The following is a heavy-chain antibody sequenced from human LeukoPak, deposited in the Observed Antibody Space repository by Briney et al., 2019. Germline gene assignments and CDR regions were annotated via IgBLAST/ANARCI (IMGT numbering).Heavy chain of an antibody. V-gene: IGHV4-30-4*01. Sequence: SETLSLTCIVSGVSISSGDYYWSRIRQPPGKGLEWIGYIYYSGSTYYNPSLKSRITMSVDTSKNQFSLKLSSVTAADTAVYYCATHSSSYSYFNYWGQGTLVTVSS. CDR2: IYYSGST. CDR3: ATHSSSYSYFNY. D-gene: IGHD3-22*01. J-gene: IGHJ4*02. CDR1: GVSISSGDYY.